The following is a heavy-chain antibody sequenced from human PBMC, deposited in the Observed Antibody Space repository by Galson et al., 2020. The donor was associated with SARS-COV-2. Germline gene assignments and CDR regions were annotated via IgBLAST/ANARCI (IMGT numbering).Heavy chain of an antibody. D-gene: IGHD1-26*01. CDR3: ARRLESGSYYAYFDY. CDR2: ISRSGSTI. CDR1: GFPLSDYY. V-gene: IGHV3-11*01. Sequence: GEYLKLSCAAPGFPLSDYYMRWIRQAPGQGLEWVSYISRSGSTIYYADSVKGRFTISREHAQHSLYLQMNSLSAEDTAVYYCARRLESGSYYAYFDYWGQGTLVTVSS. J-gene: IGHJ4*02.